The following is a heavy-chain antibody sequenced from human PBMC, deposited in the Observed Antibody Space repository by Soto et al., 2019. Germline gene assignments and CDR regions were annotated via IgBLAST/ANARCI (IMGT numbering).Heavy chain of an antibody. V-gene: IGHV1-3*01. J-gene: IGHJ4*02. D-gene: IGHD1-7*01. CDR3: ARGEGADWNYLLGY. CDR1: GYTFTSYA. CDR2: INAGNGNT. Sequence: QVQLVQSGAEVKKPGASVKVSCKASGYTFTSYAMHWVRQAPGQRLEWMGWINAGNGNTKYSQKFQGRVTITRDTSASTAYMELSSLRSEDTAVYYCARGEGADWNYLLGYWGQGTLVTVSS.